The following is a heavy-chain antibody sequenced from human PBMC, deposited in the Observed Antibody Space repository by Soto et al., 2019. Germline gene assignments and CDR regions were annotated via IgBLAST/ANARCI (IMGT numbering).Heavy chain of an antibody. CDR2: ISAYNGNT. D-gene: IGHD1-26*01. CDR3: AREVRSPSELTNPGYFQH. J-gene: IGHJ1*01. V-gene: IGHV1-18*01. Sequence: ASVKVSCKASGYTFTSYGISWVRQAPGQGLEWMGWISAYNGNTNYAQKLQGRVTMTTDTSTSTAYMELRSLRSDDTAVYYCAREVRSPSELTNPGYFQHWGQGTLVTVSS. CDR1: GYTFTSYG.